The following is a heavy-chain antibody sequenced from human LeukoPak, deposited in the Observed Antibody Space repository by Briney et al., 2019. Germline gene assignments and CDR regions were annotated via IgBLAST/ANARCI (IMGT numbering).Heavy chain of an antibody. D-gene: IGHD6-6*01. J-gene: IGHJ4*02. CDR2: IDYSGSS. CDR1: GGSISSSSYY. Sequence: SETLSLTCTVTGGSISSSSYYWGWIRQPPGKGVEWIGSIDYSGSSYYNPSLKSRLTISIDTSKSQFSLKLRSVTAADTAVYFCARDPTLAAPDYWGQGTLVTVSS. V-gene: IGHV4-39*07. CDR3: ARDPTLAAPDY.